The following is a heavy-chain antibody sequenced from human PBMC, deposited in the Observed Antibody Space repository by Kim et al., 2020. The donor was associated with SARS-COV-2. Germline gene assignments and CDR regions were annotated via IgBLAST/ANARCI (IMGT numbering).Heavy chain of an antibody. Sequence: GGSLRLSCAASGFTFSSYSMNWVRQAPGKGLEWVSSISSSSRYIYYADSVKGRFTISRDNAKNSLYLQMNSLRAEDTAVYYCARDILSSSGYYYLDYYYYYDMDVWGQGTTVTVSS. CDR1: GFTFSSYS. V-gene: IGHV3-21*01. CDR2: ISSSSRYI. D-gene: IGHD3-22*01. CDR3: ARDILSSSGYYYLDYYYYYDMDV. J-gene: IGHJ6*02.